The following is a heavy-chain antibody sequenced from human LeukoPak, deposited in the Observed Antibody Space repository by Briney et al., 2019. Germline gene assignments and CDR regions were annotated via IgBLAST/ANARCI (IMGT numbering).Heavy chain of an antibody. D-gene: IGHD6-19*01. V-gene: IGHV6-1*01. CDR3: AASGIAVPRAYYYMDV. CDR1: GDSVSSNSAA. Sequence: SQALSLTCAISGDSVSSNSAAWNWIRQSPSRGLEWLGRTYYRSKWYNDYAVSVKSRITINPDTSKNQFSLQLNSVTPEDTAVYYCAASGIAVPRAYYYMDVWGKGTTVTISS. CDR2: TYYRSKWYN. J-gene: IGHJ6*03.